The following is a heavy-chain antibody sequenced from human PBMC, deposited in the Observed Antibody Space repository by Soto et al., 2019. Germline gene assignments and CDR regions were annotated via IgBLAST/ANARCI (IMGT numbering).Heavy chain of an antibody. D-gene: IGHD2-2*01. Sequence: SETLSLTCTVSGGSISSYDWSWIRQPPGKGLEWIGYIYYSGSTNYNPSPKSRVTISVDTSKHQFSLQLSSVTAADTAVYYCAREHRYKDIVVVPAGPGRYYCYMAVWGKGTTVTVSS. V-gene: IGHV4-59*01. J-gene: IGHJ6*03. CDR1: GGSISSYD. CDR3: AREHRYKDIVVVPAGPGRYYCYMAV. CDR2: IYYSGST.